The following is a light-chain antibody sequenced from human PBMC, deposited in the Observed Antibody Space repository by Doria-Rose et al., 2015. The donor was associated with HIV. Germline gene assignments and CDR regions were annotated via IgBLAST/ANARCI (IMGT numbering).Light chain of an antibody. J-gene: IGLJ1*01. Sequence: QTVVTQEPSVSEAPGQRVTISCTGSSSNIGAGYDVHWYQQLPGTAPKLLIYGNINRSSGAPDRISGSKSGTSASLAITGLQAEDEADYYCQSYDSSLSGYVFGTGTKVTVL. CDR3: QSYDSSLSGYV. CDR1: SSNIGAGYD. V-gene: IGLV1-40*01. CDR2: GNI.